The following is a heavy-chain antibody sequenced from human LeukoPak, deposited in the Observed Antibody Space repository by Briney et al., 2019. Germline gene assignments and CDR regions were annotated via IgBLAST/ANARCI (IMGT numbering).Heavy chain of an antibody. Sequence: GASVKVSCKASGYTFTGYYMHWVRQAPGQGLEWMGWINPNSGGTNYAQKFQGRVTMTRDTSISTAYMELSRLRSDDTAVYYCARDYHPIGWNYELDYWGQGTLVTVSS. CDR3: ARDYHPIGWNYELDY. D-gene: IGHD1-7*01. CDR1: GYTFTGYY. J-gene: IGHJ4*02. V-gene: IGHV1-2*02. CDR2: INPNSGGT.